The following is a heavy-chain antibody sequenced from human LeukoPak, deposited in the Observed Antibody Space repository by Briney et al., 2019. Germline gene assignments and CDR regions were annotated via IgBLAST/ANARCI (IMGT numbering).Heavy chain of an antibody. J-gene: IGHJ3*02. CDR3: ARANMGANRRAFDI. CDR1: GFTVSSNY. V-gene: IGHV3-66*01. D-gene: IGHD1/OR15-1a*01. CDR2: IYSGGSI. Sequence: GGSLRLSCAASGFTVSSNYMSWVRQAPGKGLEWVSVIYSGGSIYYADSVKGRFTFSRDNPKNTLYLHMGSLRAEDMAVYYCARANMGANRRAFDIWGQGTMVTVSS.